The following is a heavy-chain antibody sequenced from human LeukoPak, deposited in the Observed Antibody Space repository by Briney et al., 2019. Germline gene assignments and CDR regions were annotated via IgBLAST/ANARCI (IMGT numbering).Heavy chain of an antibody. J-gene: IGHJ5*02. CDR2: IYYSGST. CDR3: ARQDYVSSYFDP. V-gene: IGHV4-39*01. Sequence: SETLSLTCTVSRDSISRGSYYWGWIRQPPGKGLEWIGTIYYSGSTYYNPSLKSRVTISVDTAKNYFSLSLRSVTAADTALYYCARQDYVSSYFDPWGQGTLVTVS. CDR1: RDSISRGSYY. D-gene: IGHD4-17*01.